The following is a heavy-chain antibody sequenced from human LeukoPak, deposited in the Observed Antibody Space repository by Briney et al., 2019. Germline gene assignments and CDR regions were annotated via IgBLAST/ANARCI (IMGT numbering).Heavy chain of an antibody. CDR3: ARVLGYCSGGSCTDAFDI. J-gene: IGHJ3*02. Sequence: SETLSLTCAVYGGSFSGYYWSWIRQPPGKGLEWIGEINHSRSTNYNPSLKSRVTISVDTSKNQFSLKLSSVTAADTAVYYCARVLGYCSGGSCTDAFDIWGQGTMVTVSS. V-gene: IGHV4-34*01. D-gene: IGHD2-15*01. CDR1: GGSFSGYY. CDR2: INHSRST.